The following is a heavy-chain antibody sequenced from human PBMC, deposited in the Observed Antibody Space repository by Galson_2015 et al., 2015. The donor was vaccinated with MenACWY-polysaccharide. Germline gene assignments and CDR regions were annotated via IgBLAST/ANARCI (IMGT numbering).Heavy chain of an antibody. CDR3: AKGRAPRTYYGMDV. Sequence: SLRLSCAASGFTFTTYTINWVRQAPGQGLEWVSSISGTGTIYYADSVKGRFTISRDNAKNSLYLQMNSLRADDTAVYYCAKGRAPRTYYGMDVWGQGTTVTVSS. CDR2: ISGTGTI. CDR1: GFTFTTYT. V-gene: IGHV3-48*01. J-gene: IGHJ6*02.